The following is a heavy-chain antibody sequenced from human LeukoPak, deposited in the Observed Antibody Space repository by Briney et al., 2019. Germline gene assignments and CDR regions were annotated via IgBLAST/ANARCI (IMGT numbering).Heavy chain of an antibody. Sequence: SDTLSLTCNVSGDSIGSSLYYWGWIRRAPGKGLEWIGSIYYSGSTYYNPPLENRVTISLDTSKNQFSLKLISVTAADTAVYYCASSGYYYGSGSYSLFDYWGQGTLVTVSS. J-gene: IGHJ4*02. V-gene: IGHV4-39*07. D-gene: IGHD3-10*01. CDR3: ASSGYYYGSGSYSLFDY. CDR2: IYYSGST. CDR1: GDSIGSSLYY.